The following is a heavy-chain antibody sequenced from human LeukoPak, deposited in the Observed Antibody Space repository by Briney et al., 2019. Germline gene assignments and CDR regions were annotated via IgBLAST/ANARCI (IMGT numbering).Heavy chain of an antibody. V-gene: IGHV1-8*01. D-gene: IGHD2-8*01. CDR1: GYTFTSYD. Sequence: GASVKVSCKASGYTFTSYDINWVRQATGKGLEWMGWMNPNSGNTGYAQKFQGRVTMTRHTSISTAYMELSSMRSEATAGYYCARELPADCVCYDYWGQGTLVTVSS. CDR3: ARELPADCVCYDY. CDR2: MNPNSGNT. J-gene: IGHJ4*02.